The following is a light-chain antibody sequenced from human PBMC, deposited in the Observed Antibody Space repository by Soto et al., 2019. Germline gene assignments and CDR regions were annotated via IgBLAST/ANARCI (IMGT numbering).Light chain of an antibody. CDR1: DNVTNNY. Sequence: IVLTQSPAMLSLSPGVSATLSCRASDNVTNNYLAWYQQRPGQVPRLLIFSASSRAAGIPDRFSGSGSGTYFTLTISRLEPDDFALYYCHHFDDSLCTFAPGTTVDIK. V-gene: IGKV3-20*01. J-gene: IGKJ3*01. CDR2: SAS. CDR3: HHFDDSLCT.